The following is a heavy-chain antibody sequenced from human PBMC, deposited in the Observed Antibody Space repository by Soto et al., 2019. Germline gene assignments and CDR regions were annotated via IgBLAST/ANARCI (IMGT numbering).Heavy chain of an antibody. CDR1: GFNFSSYV. CDR2: ISYDGSNK. Sequence: GGSLRLSCAASGFNFSSYVVHWVRQAPGKGLQWVAVISYDGSNKNYADSVKGRFTISRDTTKNTLYLQMNSLRPEDTAIYYCARVASIAPRNYYYNMDVWGKGTTVTVSS. J-gene: IGHJ6*04. D-gene: IGHD6-6*01. CDR3: ARVASIAPRNYYYNMDV. V-gene: IGHV3-30-3*01.